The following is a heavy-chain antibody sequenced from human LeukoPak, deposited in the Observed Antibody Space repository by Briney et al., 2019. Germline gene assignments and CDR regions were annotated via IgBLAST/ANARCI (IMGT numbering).Heavy chain of an antibody. CDR1: GYSFTSYW. V-gene: IGHV5-51*01. Sequence: PGESLKISCKGSGYSFTSYWIGWVRQMPGKGLEWMGIIYPGDSDTRYSPSFQGQVTISADKSISTAYLQWSSLKASDTAMYYCARLPARFLEWLLPDRWFDPWGQGTLVTVSS. J-gene: IGHJ5*02. D-gene: IGHD3-3*01. CDR3: ARLPARFLEWLLPDRWFDP. CDR2: IYPGDSDT.